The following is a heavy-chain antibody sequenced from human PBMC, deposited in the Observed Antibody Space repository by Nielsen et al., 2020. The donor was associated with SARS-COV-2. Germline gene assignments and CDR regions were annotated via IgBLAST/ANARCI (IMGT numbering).Heavy chain of an antibody. CDR3: ARGGHGDYDFNWFDP. J-gene: IGHJ5*02. D-gene: IGHD4-17*01. V-gene: IGHV4-30-4*01. CDR1: GGSISSGDYY. Sequence: SETLSLTCTVSGGSISSGDYYWSWIRQPPGKGLEWIGYIYYSGSTNYNPSLKSRVTTSVDTSKNQFSLKLSSVTAADTAVYYCARGGHGDYDFNWFDPWGQGTLVTVSS. CDR2: IYYSGST.